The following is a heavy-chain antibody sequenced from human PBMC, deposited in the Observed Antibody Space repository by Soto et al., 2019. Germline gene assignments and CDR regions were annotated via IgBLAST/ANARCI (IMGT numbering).Heavy chain of an antibody. CDR3: AKVLPYDSSGYYLVGAFDI. Sequence: EVQLVESGGGLVQPGRSLRLSCAASGFTFDDYAMHWVRQAPGKGLEWVSGISWNSGSIGYADSVKGRFTISRDNAKNSLYLQMNSLRAEDTALYYCAKVLPYDSSGYYLVGAFDIWGQGTMVTVSS. D-gene: IGHD3-22*01. V-gene: IGHV3-9*01. CDR2: ISWNSGSI. J-gene: IGHJ3*02. CDR1: GFTFDDYA.